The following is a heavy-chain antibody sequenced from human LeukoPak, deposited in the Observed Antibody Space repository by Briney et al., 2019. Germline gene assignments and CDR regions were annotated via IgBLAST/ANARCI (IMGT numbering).Heavy chain of an antibody. CDR2: IYSGGST. CDR3: ARIGSSSCPDCNY. Sequence: SETLSLTCTVSGGSISNYYWTWIRQPAGKGLEWIGRIYSGGSTDYNPSLKSRVTMSVDTSKSQFSLRLTSVTAADAAVYYCARIGSSSCPDCNYWGQGTLVTVSS. J-gene: IGHJ4*02. D-gene: IGHD6-13*01. V-gene: IGHV4-4*07. CDR1: GGSISNYY.